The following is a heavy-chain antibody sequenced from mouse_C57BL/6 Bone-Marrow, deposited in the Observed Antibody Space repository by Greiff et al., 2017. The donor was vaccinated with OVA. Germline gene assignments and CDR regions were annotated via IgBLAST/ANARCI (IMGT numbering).Heavy chain of an antibody. V-gene: IGHV1-50*01. CDR3: ASAVFAY. Sequence: VQLQQPGAELVKPGASVKLSCKASGYTFTSYWMQWVKQRPGPGLEWIGEIDPSDSYTNYNQKFKGKATLTVDTSSSKAYMQLNSLTSEDSAVYYCASAVFAYWGQGTLVTVSA. J-gene: IGHJ3*01. CDR1: GYTFTSYW. CDR2: IDPSDSYT.